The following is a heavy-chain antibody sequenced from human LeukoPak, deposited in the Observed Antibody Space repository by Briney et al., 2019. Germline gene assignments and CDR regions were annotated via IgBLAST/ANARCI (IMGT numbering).Heavy chain of an antibody. CDR2: ISSSSSTI. Sequence: GGSLRLSCAASGFTFSSYSMNWVRQAPGKGLAWVSYISSSSSTIYYADSVKGRFTISRDNAKNSLYLQMNSLRDEDTAVYYCARDLGDITMIVVVHAFDIWGQGTMVTVSS. D-gene: IGHD3-22*01. CDR1: GFTFSSYS. CDR3: ARDLGDITMIVVVHAFDI. V-gene: IGHV3-48*02. J-gene: IGHJ3*02.